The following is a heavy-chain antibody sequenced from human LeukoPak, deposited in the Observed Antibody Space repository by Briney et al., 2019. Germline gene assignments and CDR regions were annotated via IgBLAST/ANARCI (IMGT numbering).Heavy chain of an antibody. D-gene: IGHD5-18*01. J-gene: IGHJ4*02. CDR2: INHSGST. V-gene: IGHV4-34*01. CDR1: GGSFSGYY. Sequence: PSETLSLTCAVYGGSFSGYYWSWIRQPPGKGLEWIGEINHSGSTNYNPSLKSRVTISVDTSKNQFSLKLSSVTAADTAVYYCAREIGYSYGPDLDYWGQGTLVTVSS. CDR3: AREIGYSYGPDLDY.